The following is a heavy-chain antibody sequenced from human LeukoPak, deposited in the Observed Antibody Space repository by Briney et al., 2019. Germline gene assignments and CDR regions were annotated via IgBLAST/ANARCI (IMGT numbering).Heavy chain of an antibody. Sequence: PGGSLKLSCAASGFTFSSYGMHWVRQAPGKGLEWVAVISYDGSNKYYADSVKGRFTISRDNSKNTLYPQMNSLRAEDTAVYYCAKDSGSYELEDLDDYWGQGTLVTVSS. V-gene: IGHV3-30*18. J-gene: IGHJ4*02. CDR2: ISYDGSNK. D-gene: IGHD1-26*01. CDR3: AKDSGSYELEDLDDY. CDR1: GFTFSSYG.